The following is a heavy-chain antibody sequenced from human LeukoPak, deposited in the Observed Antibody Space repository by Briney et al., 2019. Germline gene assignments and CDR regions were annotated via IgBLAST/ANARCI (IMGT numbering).Heavy chain of an antibody. CDR1: GYTFTSCY. CDR2: INPSGGST. CDR3: ARDSGYDLRVLDYYGMDV. V-gene: IGHV1-46*01. D-gene: IGHD5-12*01. J-gene: IGHJ6*02. Sequence: ASVKVSCKASGYTFTSCYMHWVRQAPGQGLEWMGIINPSGGSTSYAQKFQGRVTMTRDTSTSTVYMELSSLRSEDTAVYYCARDSGYDLRVLDYYGMDVWGQGTTVTVSS.